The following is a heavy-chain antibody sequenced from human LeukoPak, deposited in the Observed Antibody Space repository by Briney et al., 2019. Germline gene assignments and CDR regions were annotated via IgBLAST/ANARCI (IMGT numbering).Heavy chain of an antibody. CDR3: ARDSRYGGYLDY. V-gene: IGHV3-53*01. D-gene: IGHD4-23*01. CDR1: GFTVSSNY. Sequence: GGSLRLSCAASGFTVSSNYMSWVRQAPGRGLEWVSVIYSGGSTYYADSVKGRFTISRDNSKNTLYLQMNSLRAEDTAVYYCARDSRYGGYLDYWGQGTLVTVSS. CDR2: IYSGGST. J-gene: IGHJ4*02.